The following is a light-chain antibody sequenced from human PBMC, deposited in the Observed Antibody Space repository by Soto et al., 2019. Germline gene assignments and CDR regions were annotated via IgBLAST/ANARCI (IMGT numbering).Light chain of an antibody. CDR2: GNS. Sequence: QSVLTQPPSVSGAPGQTITISRTGSSSNIGADCDVHWYRQLPGTAPKLLIYGNSNRPSGVPDRFSGSKSGTSASLAITGLQAEDEADYYCQSYDSSLSALYVFGTGTKVTVL. CDR1: SSNIGADCD. J-gene: IGLJ1*01. CDR3: QSYDSSLSALYV. V-gene: IGLV1-40*01.